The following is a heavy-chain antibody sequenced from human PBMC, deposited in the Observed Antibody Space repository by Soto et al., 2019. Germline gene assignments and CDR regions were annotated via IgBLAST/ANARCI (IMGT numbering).Heavy chain of an antibody. CDR3: TRHLVDV. J-gene: IGHJ6*02. Sequence: EVQLVESGGGLVQPGGSLKLSCATSGFTFSGSAMHWVRQASGKGLEWVGRIRSKPNNYATAYAASVKGRFTIARDDSKNTAYLQMNSLKTEDTAVYYCTRHLVDVWGQGTTVTVSS. CDR1: GFTFSGSA. CDR2: IRSKPNNYAT. V-gene: IGHV3-73*02.